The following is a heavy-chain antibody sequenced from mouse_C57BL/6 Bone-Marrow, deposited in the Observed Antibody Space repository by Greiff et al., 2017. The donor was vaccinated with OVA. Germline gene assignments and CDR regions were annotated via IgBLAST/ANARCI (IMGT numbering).Heavy chain of an antibody. CDR1: GFTFSSYA. CDR3: ARDRLLLRYPAWFAY. CDR2: ISDGGSYT. J-gene: IGHJ3*01. Sequence: DVMLVESGGGLVKPGGSLKLSCAASGFTFSSYAMSWVRQTPEKRLEWVATISDGGSYTYYPDNVKGRFTISRDNAKNNLYLQMSHLKSEDTAMYYCARDRLLLRYPAWFAYWGQGTLVTVSA. V-gene: IGHV5-4*01. D-gene: IGHD1-1*01.